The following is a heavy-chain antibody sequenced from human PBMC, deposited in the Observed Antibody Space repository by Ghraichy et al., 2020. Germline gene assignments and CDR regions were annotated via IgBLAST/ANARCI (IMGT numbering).Heavy chain of an antibody. CDR2: IYYSGST. D-gene: IGHD3-10*01. CDR3: ARRGVRGVIISHFDY. CDR1: GGSISSSSYY. Sequence: SETLSLTCTVSGGSISSSSYYWGWIRQPPGKGLEWIGSIYYSGSTYYNPSLKSRVTISVDTSKNQFSLKLSSVTAADTAVYYCARRGVRGVIISHFDYWGQGTLVTVSS. V-gene: IGHV4-39*01. J-gene: IGHJ4*02.